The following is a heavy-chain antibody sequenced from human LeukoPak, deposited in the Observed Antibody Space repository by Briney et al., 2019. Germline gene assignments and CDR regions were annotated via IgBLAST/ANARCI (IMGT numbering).Heavy chain of an antibody. Sequence: GGSLRLSCAASGFTVSSNYMSWVRQAPGKGLEWVSVIYSGGSTYYADSVKGQFTISRDNAKNSLYLQMNSLRAEDTAVYYCAREQEALCLGDLLFFDWGGEETLVTVSS. CDR1: GFTVSSNY. V-gene: IGHV3-53*01. CDR3: AREQEALCLGDLLFFDW. CDR2: IYSGGST. D-gene: IGHD3-16*01. J-gene: IGHJ4*02.